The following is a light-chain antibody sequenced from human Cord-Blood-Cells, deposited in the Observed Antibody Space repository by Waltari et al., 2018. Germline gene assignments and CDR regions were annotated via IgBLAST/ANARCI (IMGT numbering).Light chain of an antibody. CDR2: DAS. CDR3: QQRSNWTPLT. J-gene: IGKJ4*01. CDR1: QSVSSY. V-gene: IGKV3-11*01. Sequence: EIVLTQSPANLSLSPGERATLSCRASQSVSSYLAWYQQKPGQAPRLLSYDASNRATGIPARFSGSGSGTDFTLTISSLEPEDFAVYYCQQRSNWTPLTFGGGTKVEIK.